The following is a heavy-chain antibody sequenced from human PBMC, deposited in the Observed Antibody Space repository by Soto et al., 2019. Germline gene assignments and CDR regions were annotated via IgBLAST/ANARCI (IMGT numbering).Heavy chain of an antibody. CDR3: ARQWIVLMVYATPTRFDP. J-gene: IGHJ5*02. D-gene: IGHD2-8*01. V-gene: IGHV4-39*01. CDR1: GGSISSSSYY. CDR2: IYYSGST. Sequence: SETLSLTCSVSGGSISSSSYYWGWIRQPPGKGLEWIGSIYYSGSTYYNPSLKSRVTISVDTSKNQFSLKLSSVTAADTAVYYCARQWIVLMVYATPTRFDPWGQGTLVTASS.